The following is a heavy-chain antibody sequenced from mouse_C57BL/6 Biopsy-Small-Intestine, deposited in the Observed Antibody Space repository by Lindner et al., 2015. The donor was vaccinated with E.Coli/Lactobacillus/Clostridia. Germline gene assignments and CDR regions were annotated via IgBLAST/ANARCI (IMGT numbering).Heavy chain of an antibody. J-gene: IGHJ1*03. CDR2: IRSKSNNYAT. CDR1: GFSFNTYA. V-gene: IGHV10-1*01. D-gene: IGHD1-1*02. Sequence: VQLQESGGGLVQPKGSLKLSCAASGFSFNTYAMNWVRQAPGKGLEWVARIRSKSNNYATYYADSVKDRFTISRDDSESMLYLQMNNLKTEDTAMYYCVRFTLEGWYFRCLGHRDHGHRLL. CDR3: VRFTLEGWYFRC.